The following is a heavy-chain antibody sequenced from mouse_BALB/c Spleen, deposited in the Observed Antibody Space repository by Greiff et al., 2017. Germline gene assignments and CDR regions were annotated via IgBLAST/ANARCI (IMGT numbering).Heavy chain of an antibody. CDR3: ARSIYYYGSSYSYFDY. CDR2: IDPANGNT. J-gene: IGHJ2*01. D-gene: IGHD1-1*01. CDR1: GFNIKDTY. Sequence: VQLQQSGAELVKPGASVKLSCTASGFNIKDTYMHWVKQRPEQGLEWIGRIDPANGNTKYDPKFQGKATITADTSSNTAYLQLSSLTSEDTAVYYCARSIYYYGSSYSYFDYWGQGTTLTVSS. V-gene: IGHV14-3*02.